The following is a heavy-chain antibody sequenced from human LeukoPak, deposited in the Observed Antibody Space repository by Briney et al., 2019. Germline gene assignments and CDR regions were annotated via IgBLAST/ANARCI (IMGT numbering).Heavy chain of an antibody. CDR2: VYYTGGT. CDR1: AGSITSGGYY. V-gene: IGHV4-30-4*01. CDR3: ARGNGEQQLTGDY. J-gene: IGHJ4*02. Sequence: PSQTLSLTCSLSAGSITSGGYYCTWIRQPPGKGLEWIGYVYYTGGTDYNPSLRSRVIISVDTSKNQFSLKLTSVTAADTAVYYCARGNGEQQLTGDYWGQGTLVTVSS. D-gene: IGHD6-13*01.